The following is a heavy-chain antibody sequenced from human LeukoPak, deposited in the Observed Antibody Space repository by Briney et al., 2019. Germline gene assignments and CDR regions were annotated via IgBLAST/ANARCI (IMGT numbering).Heavy chain of an antibody. CDR2: ISSSGSTI. V-gene: IGHV3-11*01. Sequence: GGSLRLSCAASGFTFSDYYMSWIRQAPGKGLEWVSYISSSGSTIYYADSVKGRFTISRDNAKNSLYLQMNSLRAEDTAVYYCAARRVVTLGNWFDPWGQGTLVTVSS. CDR1: GFTFSDYY. J-gene: IGHJ5*02. CDR3: AARRVVTLGNWFDP. D-gene: IGHD4-23*01.